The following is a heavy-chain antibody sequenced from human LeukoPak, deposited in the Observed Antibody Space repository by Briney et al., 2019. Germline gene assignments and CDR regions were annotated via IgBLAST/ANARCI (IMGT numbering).Heavy chain of an antibody. V-gene: IGHV4-39*01. Sequence: SETLSLTCTVSGGSISSSSYYWGWIRQPPGKGLEWIGSIYYSGSTYYNPSLKSRVTISVDTSKTQFSLKLSSVTAADTAVYYCARSLSWPFDYWGQGTLVTVSS. CDR2: IYYSGST. D-gene: IGHD6-13*01. J-gene: IGHJ4*02. CDR1: GGSISSSSYY. CDR3: ARSLSWPFDY.